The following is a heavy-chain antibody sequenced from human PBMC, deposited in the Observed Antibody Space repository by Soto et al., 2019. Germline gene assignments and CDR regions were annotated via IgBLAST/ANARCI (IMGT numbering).Heavy chain of an antibody. D-gene: IGHD3-3*01. J-gene: IGHJ6*02. CDR3: ARLPVFGADDYYYGMDV. Sequence: PGESLKISCKGSGYSFTSYWISWVRQMPGKGLEWMGRIDPSDSYTNYSPSFQGHVTISADKSISTAYLQWSSLKASDTAMYYWARLPVFGADDYYYGMDVWGQGTTVTVSS. CDR1: GYSFTSYW. V-gene: IGHV5-10-1*01. CDR2: IDPSDSYT.